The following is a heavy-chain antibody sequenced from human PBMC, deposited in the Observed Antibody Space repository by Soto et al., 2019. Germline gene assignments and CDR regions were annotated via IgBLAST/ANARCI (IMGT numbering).Heavy chain of an antibody. CDR2: ISPDNGNT. V-gene: IGHV1-18*01. CDR1: GYTFTIYG. J-gene: IGHJ6*02. D-gene: IGHD5-12*01. Sequence: QVQLVQSGGEVKKPGASVKVSCKASGYTFTIYGINWVRQAPGQGLEWMGWISPDNGNTNYAQKLQGRVTMTTDTSTSTANMELRSLRSDDTAVYYCARALEYSGYAGMDVWGQGTTVTVSS. CDR3: ARALEYSGYAGMDV.